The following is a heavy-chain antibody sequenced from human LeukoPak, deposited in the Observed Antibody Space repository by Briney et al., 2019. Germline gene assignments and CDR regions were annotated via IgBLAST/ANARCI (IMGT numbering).Heavy chain of an antibody. J-gene: IGHJ4*02. V-gene: IGHV4-34*01. D-gene: IGHD3-9*01. Sequence: SETLSLTCAVSGGSFSGYYWSWIRQPPGKGLEWIGEINHSGSTNYNPSLKSRVTISVDTSKNQFSLKLSSVTAADTAVYYCARGYDILTGSLGFDYWGQGTLVTVSS. CDR2: INHSGST. CDR3: ARGYDILTGSLGFDY. CDR1: GGSFSGYY.